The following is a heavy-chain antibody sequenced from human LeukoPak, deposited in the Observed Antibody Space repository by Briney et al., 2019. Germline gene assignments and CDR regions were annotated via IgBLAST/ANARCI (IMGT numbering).Heavy chain of an antibody. CDR2: VSLAGQT. Sequence: SGTLSLTCDVSGDSLSSTNCWGWVRQPPGQGLEWVGEVSLAGQTNYNPSLNGRVTMSLDESSNPLSLKLTSVTAADTALYYCPRGSGSFCPLGYWGRGTLVIVPS. D-gene: IGHD2-15*01. CDR1: GDSLSSTNC. J-gene: IGHJ4*02. CDR3: PRGSGSFCPLGY. V-gene: IGHV4-4*02.